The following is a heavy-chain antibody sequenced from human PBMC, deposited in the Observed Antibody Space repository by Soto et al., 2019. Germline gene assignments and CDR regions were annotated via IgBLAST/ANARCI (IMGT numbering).Heavy chain of an antibody. V-gene: IGHV1-69*06. CDR1: GGTFSSYA. Sequence: SVKVSCKASGGTFSSYAISWVRQAPGQGLEWMGGIIPIFGTANYAQKFQGRVTITADKSTSTAYMELSSLGSEDTAVYYCAREAAYCGGDCFGYFQHWGQGTLVTVSS. D-gene: IGHD2-21*02. J-gene: IGHJ1*01. CDR3: AREAAYCGGDCFGYFQH. CDR2: IIPIFGTA.